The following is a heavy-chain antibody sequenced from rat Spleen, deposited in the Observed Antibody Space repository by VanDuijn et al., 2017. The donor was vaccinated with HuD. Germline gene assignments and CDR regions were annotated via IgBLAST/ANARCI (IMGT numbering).Heavy chain of an antibody. D-gene: IGHD1-11*01. V-gene: IGHV5-58*01. J-gene: IGHJ2*01. CDR1: GFTFSRYW. CDR2: VSSDGVNT. Sequence: EVKLVESGGGLVQPGRSLKLSCAASGFTFSRYWMYWVRQAPGKGLEWVSSVSSDGVNTYYPDSVKGRFTISRDNAKSTLYLQMNSLRSEDTATYYCATGPLNYGGYPVYFDYWGQGVMVTVSS. CDR3: ATGPLNYGGYPVYFDY.